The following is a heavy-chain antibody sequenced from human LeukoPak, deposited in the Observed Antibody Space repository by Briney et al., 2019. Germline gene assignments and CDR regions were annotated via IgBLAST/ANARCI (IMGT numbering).Heavy chain of an antibody. D-gene: IGHD2-8*01. CDR1: DYTVTTYG. CDR3: ARDPYGLVMDV. V-gene: IGHV1-18*03. J-gene: IGHJ6*03. CDR2: ISSYNGNT. Sequence: GASVRVSCKASDYTVTTYGISWVRQAPGQGLEWMGWISSYNGNTNYPQKFQGRVTMTTDTSTSTAYMELRSLRSDDMAVYYCARDPYGLVMDVWGKGTTVTVSS.